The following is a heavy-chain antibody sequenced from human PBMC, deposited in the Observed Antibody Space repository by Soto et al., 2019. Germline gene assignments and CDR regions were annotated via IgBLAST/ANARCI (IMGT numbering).Heavy chain of an antibody. CDR3: ARDRITGTTYDY. Sequence: QVQLVQSGAEVKKPGSSVKVSCKASGGTFSDYTITWVRQAPGQGLEWMGGIIPILGSAKYAQKFQGRVTITADESTSTADMELSSLRYEDTAVYYCARDRITGTTYDYWGQGTLVTVSS. D-gene: IGHD1-20*01. J-gene: IGHJ4*02. CDR2: IIPILGSA. CDR1: GGTFSDYT. V-gene: IGHV1-69*01.